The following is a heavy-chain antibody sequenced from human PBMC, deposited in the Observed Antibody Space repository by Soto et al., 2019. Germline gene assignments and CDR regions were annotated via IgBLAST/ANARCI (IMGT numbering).Heavy chain of an antibody. J-gene: IGHJ4*02. CDR1: GFTFSDYY. D-gene: IGHD3-10*01. CDR3: ARGYYYGSGSYYKYPPGY. CDR2: ISSSGSTI. V-gene: IGHV3-11*01. Sequence: PGGSLRLSCAASGFTFSDYYMSWIRQAPGKGLEWVSYISSSGSTIYYADSVKGRFTISRDNAKNSLYLQMNSLRAEDTAVYYCARGYYYGSGSYYKYPPGYWGQGTLVTVSS.